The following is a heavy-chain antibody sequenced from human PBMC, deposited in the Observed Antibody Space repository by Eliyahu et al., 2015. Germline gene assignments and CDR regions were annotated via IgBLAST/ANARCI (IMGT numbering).Heavy chain of an antibody. CDR1: GITVSSNY. V-gene: IGHV3-66*01. J-gene: IGHJ4*02. D-gene: IGHD4-17*01. CDR3: ARDGNGDLDY. Sequence: EVQLVESGGGLVQPGGSLRLSCAASGITVSSNYMSWVRQAPGKGLEGVSLIYSGGNTYYADSVKGRFTISRDNSKNTLYLQMNILRAEDTAAYYCARDGNGDLDYWGQGTLVIVSS. CDR2: IYSGGNT.